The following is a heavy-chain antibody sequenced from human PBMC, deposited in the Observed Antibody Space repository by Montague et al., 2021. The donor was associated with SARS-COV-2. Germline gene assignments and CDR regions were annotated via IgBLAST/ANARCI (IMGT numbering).Heavy chain of an antibody. V-gene: IGHV3-30-3*01. J-gene: IGHJ4*02. CDR1: GFTFSSYA. Sequence: SLRLSCAAPGFTFSSYAMHWVRQAPGKGLEWVAVISYDGSNKYYADSVKGRFTISRDNSKNTLYLQMNSLRAEDTAVYYCARGASGSYYSAFDYWGQGTLVTVSS. D-gene: IGHD1-26*01. CDR2: ISYDGSNK. CDR3: ARGASGSYYSAFDY.